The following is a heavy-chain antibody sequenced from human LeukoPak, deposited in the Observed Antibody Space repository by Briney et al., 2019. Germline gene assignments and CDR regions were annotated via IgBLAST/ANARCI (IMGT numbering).Heavy chain of an antibody. CDR2: IKQDGSEK. CDR1: GFRFSNSW. D-gene: IGHD3-3*01. Sequence: GGSLRLSCAASGFRFSNSWMTWVRQAPGKGLEWVANIKQDGSEKYYVDSVMGRFTISRDNAQNSVYLQMNSLRAEDTAVYYCARDRSLSGVAIIDFWGQGTLVTVSS. V-gene: IGHV3-7*01. CDR3: ARDRSLSGVAIIDF. J-gene: IGHJ4*02.